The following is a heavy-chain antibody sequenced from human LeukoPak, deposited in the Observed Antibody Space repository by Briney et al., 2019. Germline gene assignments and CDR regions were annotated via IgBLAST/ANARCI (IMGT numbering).Heavy chain of an antibody. Sequence: PGGSLRLSCVASGFTFDDYAMHWVRQAPGKGLEWVSGISWNSGSIGYADSVKGRFTISRDNAKNSLYLQMNSLRAEDTALYYCAKAAYDSSGYYPVFDYWGQGTLVTVSS. CDR2: ISWNSGSI. CDR3: AKAAYDSSGYYPVFDY. D-gene: IGHD3-22*01. J-gene: IGHJ4*02. V-gene: IGHV3-9*01. CDR1: GFTFDDYA.